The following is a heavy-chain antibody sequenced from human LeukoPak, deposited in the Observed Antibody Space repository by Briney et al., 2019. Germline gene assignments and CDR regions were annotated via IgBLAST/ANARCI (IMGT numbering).Heavy chain of an antibody. CDR3: ATYRQVLLPFES. Sequence: GGSLRLSCAASGFTFSSYWMSWVRQAPGKGLEWVANIKQDGSDKYYVDSVKGRFTISRDNAKSTLSLQMNSLRAEDTAIYYCATYRQVLLPFESWGQGTLVTVSS. CDR1: GFTFSSYW. CDR2: IKQDGSDK. J-gene: IGHJ4*02. D-gene: IGHD2-8*02. V-gene: IGHV3-7*03.